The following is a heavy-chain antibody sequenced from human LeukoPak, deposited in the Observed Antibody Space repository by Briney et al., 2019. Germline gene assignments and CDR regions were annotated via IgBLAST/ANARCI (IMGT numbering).Heavy chain of an antibody. CDR2: IYHSGTT. D-gene: IGHD3-10*01. V-gene: IGHV4-30-2*01. J-gene: IGHJ5*02. CDR1: GGSISSGGYS. Sequence: SETLSLTCAVSGGSISSGGYSWSWIRQPPGKGLEWIGYIYHSGTTYYNPSLKSRLTISVDRSKNQFSLKLSSVTAADTAVCYCARAFYYGSGSINWFDPWGQGTLVTVSS. CDR3: ARAFYYGSGSINWFDP.